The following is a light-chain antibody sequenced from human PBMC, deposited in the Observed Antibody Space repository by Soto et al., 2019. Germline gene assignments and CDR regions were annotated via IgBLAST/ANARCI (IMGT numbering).Light chain of an antibody. Sequence: EIVLTQSPATLSLSPGERATLSCRASQSVSSYLAWYQQKPGQAPRLLIYDASNRATGIPARFSGSGSGTDFTLTISSLEPEGFAVYYCQQRSKWPPTFGQGTKLEIK. J-gene: IGKJ2*01. V-gene: IGKV3-11*01. CDR1: QSVSSY. CDR3: QQRSKWPPT. CDR2: DAS.